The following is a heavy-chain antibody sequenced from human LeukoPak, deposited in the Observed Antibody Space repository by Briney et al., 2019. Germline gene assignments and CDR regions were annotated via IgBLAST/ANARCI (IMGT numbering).Heavy chain of an antibody. V-gene: IGHV1-18*01. CDR1: GYSFSSYS. Sequence: GASVKVSCKGSGYSFSSYSMHWVRQAPGQGLEWMGWISAYNGDLDYAQNLQGRVTMTTDPSTSTAYMELRSLRSDDTAVYYCASGWSGYFASLDYWGQGTLVTV. CDR3: ASGWSGYFASLDY. CDR2: ISAYNGDL. J-gene: IGHJ4*02. D-gene: IGHD3-3*01.